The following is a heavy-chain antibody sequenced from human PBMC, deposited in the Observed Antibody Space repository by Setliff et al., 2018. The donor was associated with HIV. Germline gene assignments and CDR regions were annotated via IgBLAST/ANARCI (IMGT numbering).Heavy chain of an antibody. CDR1: GYTFTNYD. CDR3: ARGAQDYEDYYFDY. CDR2: MNPNSGNT. J-gene: IGHJ4*02. Sequence: ASVKVSCKASGYTFTNYDINWVRQATGQDLEWMGWMNPNSGNTGYAQKFQGRVTFTRNTSKGTAYMELSSLRSDDTALYYCARGAQDYEDYYFDYWGQGTLVTVSS. V-gene: IGHV1-8*02. D-gene: IGHD4-17*01.